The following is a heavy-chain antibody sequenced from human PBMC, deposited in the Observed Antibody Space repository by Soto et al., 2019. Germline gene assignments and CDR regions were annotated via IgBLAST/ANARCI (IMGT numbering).Heavy chain of an antibody. J-gene: IGHJ4*02. CDR2: IWYDGSNK. Sequence: QVQLVESGGGVVQPGRSLRLSCAASGFTFSSYGMHWVRQAPGKGLEWVAVIWYDGSNKYYADSVKGRFTISRDNSKNXXYLQLNSLRAEDTAVYYCARAAGLWFGELVSGIDYWGQGPLLTVSS. V-gene: IGHV3-33*01. CDR1: GFTFSSYG. CDR3: ARAAGLWFGELVSGIDY. D-gene: IGHD3-10*01.